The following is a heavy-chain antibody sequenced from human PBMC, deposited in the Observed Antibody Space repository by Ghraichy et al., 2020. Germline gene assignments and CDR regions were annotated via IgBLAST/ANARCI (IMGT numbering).Heavy chain of an antibody. J-gene: IGHJ5*02. Sequence: SETLSLTCIVSGGSISSTSYYWDWIRQPPGKGLEWIGNIYFTGSSHYNPSLESRLTISVDTSKNQFSLKLSSVTAADTAVYYCVRRYCVGGRCYWFDPWGQGILVTVSS. CDR3: VRRYCVGGRCYWFDP. V-gene: IGHV4-39*01. CDR1: GGSISSTSYY. D-gene: IGHD2-15*01. CDR2: IYFTGSS.